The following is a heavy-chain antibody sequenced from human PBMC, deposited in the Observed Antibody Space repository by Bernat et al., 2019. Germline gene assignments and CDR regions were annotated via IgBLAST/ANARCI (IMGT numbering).Heavy chain of an antibody. V-gene: IGHV1-69*01. D-gene: IGHD3-10*01. CDR2: IIPIFGTA. Sequence: QVQLVQSGAEVKKPGSSVKVSCKASGGTFSSYAISWVRQAPGRGLEWMGGIIPIFGTANYAQKFQGRVTITADESTSTAYMELSSLRSEDTAVYYCARVYLNGSGSYNPTSYYYYYYMDVWGKGTTVTVSS. CDR1: GGTFSSYA. CDR3: ARVYLNGSGSYNPTSYYYYYYMDV. J-gene: IGHJ6*03.